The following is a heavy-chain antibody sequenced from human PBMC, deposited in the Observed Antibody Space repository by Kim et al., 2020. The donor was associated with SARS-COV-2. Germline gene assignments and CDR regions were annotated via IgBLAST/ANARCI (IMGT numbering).Heavy chain of an antibody. CDR3: ARMGLGYSGYSQNPDY. D-gene: IGHD5-12*01. J-gene: IGHJ4*02. CDR2: INHSGST. V-gene: IGHV4-34*01. CDR1: GGSFSGYY. Sequence: SETLSLTCAVYGGSFSGYYWSWIRQPPGKGLEWIGEINHSGSTNYNPSLKSRVTISVDTSKNQFSLKLSSVTAADTAVYYCARMGLGYSGYSQNPDYWGQGTLVTVSS.